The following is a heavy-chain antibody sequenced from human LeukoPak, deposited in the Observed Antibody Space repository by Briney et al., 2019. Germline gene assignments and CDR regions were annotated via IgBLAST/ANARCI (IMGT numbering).Heavy chain of an antibody. J-gene: IGHJ4*02. CDR3: AKDPVSYYYDSSGYIH. CDR1: GFTFSSYA. CDR2: ISGSGGST. Sequence: GGSLRLSCAASGFTFSSYAMSWVRQAPGKGLEWVSAISGSGGSTYYADSVEGRFTISRDNSKNTLYLQMNSLRAEDTAVYYCAKDPVSYYYDSSGYIHWGQGTLVTVSS. V-gene: IGHV3-23*01. D-gene: IGHD3-22*01.